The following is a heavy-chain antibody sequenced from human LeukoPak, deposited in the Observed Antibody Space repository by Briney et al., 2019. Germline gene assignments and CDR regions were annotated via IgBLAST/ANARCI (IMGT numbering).Heavy chain of an antibody. CDR1: GGSISSHY. D-gene: IGHD3-22*01. CDR3: ARGRDSSGYYYYFDY. V-gene: IGHV4-59*11. CDR2: IYYSGST. Sequence: WETLSLTCTVSGGSISSHYWSWIRQPPGKGLEWIGYIYYSGSTNYNPSLKSRVTISVDTSKNQFSLKLSSVTAADTAVYYCARGRDSSGYYYYFDYWGQGTLVTVSS. J-gene: IGHJ4*02.